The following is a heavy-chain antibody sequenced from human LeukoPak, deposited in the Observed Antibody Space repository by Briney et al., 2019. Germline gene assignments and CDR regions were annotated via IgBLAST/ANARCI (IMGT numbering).Heavy chain of an antibody. J-gene: IGHJ3*02. V-gene: IGHV4-59*12. Sequence: SETLSLTCTVSGGSISSYYWSWIRQPPGKGLECIGYIYYSGSTNYNPSLKSRVTISVDTSKNQFSLKLSSVTAADTAVYYRARLSQIVAFDIWGQGTMVTVSS. CDR3: ARLSQIVAFDI. D-gene: IGHD6-6*01. CDR1: GGSISSYY. CDR2: IYYSGST.